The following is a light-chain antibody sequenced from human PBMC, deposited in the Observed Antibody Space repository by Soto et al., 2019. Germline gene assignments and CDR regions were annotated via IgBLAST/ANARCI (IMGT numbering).Light chain of an antibody. CDR3: QQYYTYLYA. Sequence: DIQMTQSPSTLSASVVDRVTITCRASQGIVSWLAWYQQKPGKAPKLLISDASSLESGVPLRFSGSGSGTEFTLTISSLQPDDSATYYCQQYYTYLYAFGQGTKLEIK. J-gene: IGKJ2*01. V-gene: IGKV1-5*01. CDR1: QGIVSW. CDR2: DAS.